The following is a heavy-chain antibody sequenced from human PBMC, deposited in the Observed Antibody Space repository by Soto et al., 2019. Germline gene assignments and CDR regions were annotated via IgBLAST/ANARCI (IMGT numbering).Heavy chain of an antibody. CDR2: MNPKSGNT. V-gene: IGHV1-8*01. Sequence: QVQLVPAGAEVKRSWASVTVSCKASGYTFTSHDINWVRQATGQGLEWMGWMNPKSGNTGYAQKFQGRVTMTMNTSISTAYMELSSLRSEDTAVYYCARWDYGVYARFDYWGQGTLVTVSS. CDR3: ARWDYGVYARFDY. D-gene: IGHD4-17*01. J-gene: IGHJ4*02. CDR1: GYTFTSHD.